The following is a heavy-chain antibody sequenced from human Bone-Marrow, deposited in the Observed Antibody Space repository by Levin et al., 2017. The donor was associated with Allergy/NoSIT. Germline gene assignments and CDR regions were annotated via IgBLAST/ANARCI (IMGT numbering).Heavy chain of an antibody. V-gene: IGHV3-74*01. CDR1: GFTFRRHW. Sequence: GESLKISCAASGFTFRRHWMHWVRQVPGKGLVWVSRINGDGTITNYADSVKGRFTISRDNAKNTLYLQMNSLRVEDTAVYFCVRDDYDSWSGYLGWFDPWGQGTLVTVSS. CDR2: INGDGTIT. D-gene: IGHD3-3*01. J-gene: IGHJ5*02. CDR3: VRDDYDSWSGYLGWFDP.